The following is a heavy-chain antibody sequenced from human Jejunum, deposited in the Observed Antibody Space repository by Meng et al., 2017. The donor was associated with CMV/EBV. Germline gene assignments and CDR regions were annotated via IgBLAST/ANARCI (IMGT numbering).Heavy chain of an antibody. V-gene: IGHV4-34*01. D-gene: IGHD6-13*01. Sequence: QLQLKQWGAGLLKPSETLSLTCAVYGGSFSEYYWNWICQPPGKGLEWIEEINHDGGTHYNPSLKSRATISVDTSKNQFSLKLRSVTAADTSVYYCVLYSNNIDYWGQGTLVTVSS. CDR1: GGSFSEYY. CDR2: INHDGGT. J-gene: IGHJ4*02. CDR3: VLYSNNIDY.